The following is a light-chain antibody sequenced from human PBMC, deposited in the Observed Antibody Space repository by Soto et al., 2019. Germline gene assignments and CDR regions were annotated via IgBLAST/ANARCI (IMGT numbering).Light chain of an antibody. CDR3: QQSFSTPPT. J-gene: IGKJ1*01. Sequence: DIQMTQSPSSLSASVGDRVTITCLASQSISSFLTWYQQKAGKAPKLLIYAASSLQSGVPSRFSGSGSGTDFTLTISSLQPEDFASYYCQQSFSTPPTFGQGTKVDI. CDR2: AAS. V-gene: IGKV1-39*01. CDR1: QSISSF.